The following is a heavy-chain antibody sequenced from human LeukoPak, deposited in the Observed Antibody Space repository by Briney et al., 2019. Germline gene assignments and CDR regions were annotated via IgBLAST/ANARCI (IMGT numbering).Heavy chain of an antibody. Sequence: GGSLRLSCAASGFTFSSYGMHWVRQAPGKGLEWVAFIRYDGSNKYYADSVKGRFTISRDNSKNTLYLQMNSLRAEDTAVYYCAKAAAAKDLDAFDIWGQGTMVTVSS. J-gene: IGHJ3*02. CDR3: AKAAAAKDLDAFDI. D-gene: IGHD6-13*01. CDR2: IRYDGSNK. V-gene: IGHV3-30*02. CDR1: GFTFSSYG.